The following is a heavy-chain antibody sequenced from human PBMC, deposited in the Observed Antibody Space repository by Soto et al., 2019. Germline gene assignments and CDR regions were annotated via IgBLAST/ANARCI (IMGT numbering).Heavy chain of an antibody. Sequence: GGSLRLSCSVSGFTFDDNAMHWVRQAPEKGLEWVSGINWKSDIGYADSVKGRFTISRDNAENSLYLQMNSLRAEDTALYYCAIPQDRGGRTTFIYWGQGTQVTVSS. D-gene: IGHD3-16*01. V-gene: IGHV3-9*01. CDR3: AIPQDRGGRTTFIY. CDR2: INWKSDI. CDR1: GFTFDDNA. J-gene: IGHJ4*02.